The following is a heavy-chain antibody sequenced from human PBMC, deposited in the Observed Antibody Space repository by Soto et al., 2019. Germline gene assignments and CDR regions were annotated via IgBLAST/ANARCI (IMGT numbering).Heavy chain of an antibody. CDR3: AHRRLSSSWPPSDFQH. CDR2: IYWDDDK. J-gene: IGHJ1*01. CDR1: GFSLSTSGVG. D-gene: IGHD6-13*01. Sequence: QITLKESGPTLVKPTQTLTLTCTFSGFSLSTSGVGVGWIRQPPGKSLEWLALIYWDDDKRYSPSLKSRLTITKDTSKNHVVLTMTNMDPVDTATYYCAHRRLSSSWPPSDFQHCGQGNLVTVSS. V-gene: IGHV2-5*02.